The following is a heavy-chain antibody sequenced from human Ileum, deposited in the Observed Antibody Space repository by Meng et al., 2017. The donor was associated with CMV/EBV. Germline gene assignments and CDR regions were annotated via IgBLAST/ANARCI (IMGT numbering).Heavy chain of an antibody. CDR2: ISSSSSYI. D-gene: IGHD3-22*01. CDR3: ARENYDSSGYCDY. V-gene: IGHV3-21*01. CDR1: GFTFSSYS. J-gene: IGHJ4*02. Sequence: AASGFTFSSYSMNWVRQAPGKGLEWVSSISSSSSYIYYADSVKGRFTISRDNVKNSLYLQMNSLRAEDTAVYYCARENYDSSGYCDYWGQGTLVTVSS.